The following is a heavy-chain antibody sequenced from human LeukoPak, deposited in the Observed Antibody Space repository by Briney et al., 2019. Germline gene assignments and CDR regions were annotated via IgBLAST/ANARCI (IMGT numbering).Heavy chain of an antibody. V-gene: IGHV3-30*02. CDR1: GFTFSSYG. Sequence: GGSLRLSCAASGFTFSSYGMHWVRQAPGKGLEWVAFIRYDGSNKYYADSVKGRFTISRDNSKNTLYLQMNSLRAEDTAVYYCASMYGSGIQRGGYWGQGTLVTVSS. CDR3: ASMYGSGIQRGGY. D-gene: IGHD3-10*01. J-gene: IGHJ4*02. CDR2: IRYDGSNK.